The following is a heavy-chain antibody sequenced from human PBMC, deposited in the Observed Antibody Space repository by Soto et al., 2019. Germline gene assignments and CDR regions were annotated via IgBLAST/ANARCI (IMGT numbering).Heavy chain of an antibody. CDR1: GFTFSSYA. Sequence: EVQLLESGGGLVQPGGSLRLSCAASGFTFSSYAMSWVRQAPGKGLEWVSAISGSGGSRYYADSVKGRFTISRDNSKNTLYLQMNSLRAEDTAVYYCAKESMVRGVIDTYYFDYWGQGTLVNVSP. D-gene: IGHD3-10*01. CDR3: AKESMVRGVIDTYYFDY. J-gene: IGHJ4*02. V-gene: IGHV3-23*01. CDR2: ISGSGGSR.